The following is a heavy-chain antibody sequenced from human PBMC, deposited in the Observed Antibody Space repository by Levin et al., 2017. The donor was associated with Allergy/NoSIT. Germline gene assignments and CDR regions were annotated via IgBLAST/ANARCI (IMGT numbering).Heavy chain of an antibody. D-gene: IGHD3-22*01. V-gene: IGHV3-74*01. Sequence: LSLTCAASGFTFSSYWMHWVRQAPGKGLMWVSRINSDESRTNYADSVKGRFTISRDNAKNTLYLQMNSLRAEDTAVYYCARGYYDTSTYTASIWGQGTLVTVPS. CDR2: INSDESRT. J-gene: IGHJ4*02. CDR3: ARGYYDTSTYTASI. CDR1: GFTFSSYW.